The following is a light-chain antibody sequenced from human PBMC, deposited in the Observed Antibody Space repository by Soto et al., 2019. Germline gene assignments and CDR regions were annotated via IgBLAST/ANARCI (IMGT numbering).Light chain of an antibody. CDR2: AAS. CDR3: QQANSFPWT. J-gene: IGKJ1*01. Sequence: DIHMSQSPSSLSASVGDRVTITCRAGQSISSYLNWYQQKPGKAPKLLIYAASSLQSGVPSRFSGSGSGTDFRLTISSLQPEDFETYYCQQANSFPWTFGQGTKVDIK. V-gene: IGKV1-39*01. CDR1: QSISSY.